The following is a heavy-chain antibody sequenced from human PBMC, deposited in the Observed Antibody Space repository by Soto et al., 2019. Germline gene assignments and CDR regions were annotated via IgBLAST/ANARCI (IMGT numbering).Heavy chain of an antibody. CDR1: GFTFSSYG. D-gene: IGHD1-26*01. CDR3: ARDRSFYSGSSRVPDN. Sequence: GGSLRLSCAASGFTFSSYGMHWVRQAPGKGLEWVAVIRYDGSNKYYADSVKGRFTISRDNSKNTLYLQMNSLRAEDTAVYYCARDRSFYSGSSRVPDNWGQGTLVTVSS. CDR2: IRYDGSNK. J-gene: IGHJ4*02. V-gene: IGHV3-33*01.